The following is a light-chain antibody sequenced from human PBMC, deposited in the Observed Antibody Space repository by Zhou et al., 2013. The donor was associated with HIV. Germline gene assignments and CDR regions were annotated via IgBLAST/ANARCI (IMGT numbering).Light chain of an antibody. V-gene: IGKV3-20*01. J-gene: IGKJ3*01. CDR2: GAS. Sequence: EIVMTQSPATLSVSPGERATLSCRASQSVSSNLAWYQQKPGQAPRLLIYGASRRATGIPGRFSGSGSGTDFTLTISRLEPEDFAVYFCQQYSSSPFTFGPGTKVDVK. CDR1: QSVSSN. CDR3: QQYSSSPFT.